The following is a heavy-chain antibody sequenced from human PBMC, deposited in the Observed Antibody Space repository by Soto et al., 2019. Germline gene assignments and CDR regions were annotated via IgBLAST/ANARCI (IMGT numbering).Heavy chain of an antibody. Sequence: ASVKVSCKASGYTFTSYGISWVRQAPGQGLEWMGWISAYNGNTNYAQKLQGRVTMATDTSTSTAYMELRSLRSDDTAVYYCARVNAEYCSGGSCYALLVYWGQGTLVTVSS. D-gene: IGHD2-15*01. CDR3: ARVNAEYCSGGSCYALLVY. CDR2: ISAYNGNT. V-gene: IGHV1-18*01. CDR1: GYTFTSYG. J-gene: IGHJ4*02.